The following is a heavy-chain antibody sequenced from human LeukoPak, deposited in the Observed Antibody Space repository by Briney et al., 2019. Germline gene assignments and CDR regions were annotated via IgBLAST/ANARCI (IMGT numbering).Heavy chain of an antibody. Sequence: ASVKVSCKASGYTFIDYTMHWLRQAPAQRLDWMGWINGGSGNTKYSPEFQGRVTITRDTSESTGYMELSSLRSEDTAVYYCANPRYDSSGYYYVDWGQGTLVTVSS. CDR3: ANPRYDSSGYYYVD. CDR1: GYTFIDYT. CDR2: INGGSGNT. V-gene: IGHV1-3*01. J-gene: IGHJ4*02. D-gene: IGHD3-22*01.